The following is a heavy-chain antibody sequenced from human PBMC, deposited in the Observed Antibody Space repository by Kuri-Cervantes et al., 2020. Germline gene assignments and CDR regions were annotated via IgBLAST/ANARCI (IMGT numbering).Heavy chain of an antibody. CDR2: ISSSSSTI. J-gene: IGHJ4*02. D-gene: IGHD2-15*01. Sequence: GGSLRLSCVASGFNFGIYGLHWFRQAPGKGLEWVSYISSSSSTIYYADSVKGRFTISRDNAKNSLYLQMNSLRAEDTAVYYCARVHGGWGQGTLVTVSS. CDR3: ARVHGG. CDR1: GFNFGIYG. V-gene: IGHV3-48*01.